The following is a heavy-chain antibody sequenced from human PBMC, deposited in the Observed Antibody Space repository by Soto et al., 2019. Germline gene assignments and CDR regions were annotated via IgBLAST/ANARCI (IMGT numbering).Heavy chain of an antibody. D-gene: IGHD3-3*02. J-gene: IGHJ3*01. CDR1: DGSISGSYW. CDR2: IHHSGNT. Sequence: QVQLQESGPGQVKPSGTLSLTCTVSDGSISGSYWWSWVRQSPGKGLEWIAEIHHSGNTNYNPSLRSRVTISVVKSKNQFSLRLNSVTAADTAVSYCARIRTNPNDAFDVWGQGTMGTVAS. CDR3: ARIRTNPNDAFDV. V-gene: IGHV4-4*02.